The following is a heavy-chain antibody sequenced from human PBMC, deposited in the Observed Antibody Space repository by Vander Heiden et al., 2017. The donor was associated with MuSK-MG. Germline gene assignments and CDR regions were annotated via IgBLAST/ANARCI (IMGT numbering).Heavy chain of an antibody. CDR1: GYSISSGYY. V-gene: IGHV4-38-2*01. Sequence: QVQLQESGPGLVKPSETLSLTCAVSGYSISSGYYWGWIRQPPGKGLEWIGSIYHSGSTYYNPSRKSRVTISVDTSKNQVSMKLSSVTAADTAVYYCARSVNCGGECYAFDIWGQGTMVTVYS. CDR3: ARSVNCGGECYAFDI. J-gene: IGHJ3*02. CDR2: IYHSGST. D-gene: IGHD2-21*01.